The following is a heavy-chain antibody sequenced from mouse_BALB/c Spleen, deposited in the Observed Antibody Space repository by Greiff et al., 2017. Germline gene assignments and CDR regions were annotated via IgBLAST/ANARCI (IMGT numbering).Heavy chain of an antibody. CDR2: VNPYNGGT. D-gene: IGHD1-1*02. V-gene: IGHV1-19*01. Sequence: VQLQQSGPELVKPGASVKMSCKASGYTFTDYYMDWVKQSHGESFEWIGRVNPYNGGTSYNQKFKGKATLTVDKSSSTAYMELNSLTSEDSAVYYCARSGWSVLFDYWGQGTTLTVSS. CDR3: ARSGWSVLFDY. J-gene: IGHJ2*01. CDR1: GYTFTDYY.